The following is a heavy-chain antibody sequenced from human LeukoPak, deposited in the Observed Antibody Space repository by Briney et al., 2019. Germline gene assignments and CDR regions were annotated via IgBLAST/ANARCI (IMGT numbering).Heavy chain of an antibody. V-gene: IGHV3-33*06. CDR3: AKARATYLYDTTGYSALAY. J-gene: IGHJ4*02. CDR2: IWYDGDNK. CDR1: RFTFSSYL. Sequence: PGGSLRLSCAASRFTFSSYLMHCVRQAPGKGLEWVALIWYDGDNKYHSDSVKGRFTISRDNSKNTLYLQMNSLRAEDTAVYYCAKARATYLYDTTGYSALAYWGQGTLVTVSS. D-gene: IGHD3-22*01.